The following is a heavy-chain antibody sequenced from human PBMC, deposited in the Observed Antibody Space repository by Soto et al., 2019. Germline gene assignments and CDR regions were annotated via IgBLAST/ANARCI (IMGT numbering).Heavy chain of an antibody. CDR1: GYSFTSYW. V-gene: IGHV5-51*01. CDR3: ARLEFGIPFDH. J-gene: IGHJ4*02. Sequence: GESLKISCKGSGYSFTSYWIGWVRQMPGKGLEYMGIIHPGDSDTRCSPSFEGQVTISADKSITTTYLQWSSLKASDTAMYYCARLEFGIPFDHWGQGTLVTVSS. CDR2: IHPGDSDT. D-gene: IGHD1-20*01.